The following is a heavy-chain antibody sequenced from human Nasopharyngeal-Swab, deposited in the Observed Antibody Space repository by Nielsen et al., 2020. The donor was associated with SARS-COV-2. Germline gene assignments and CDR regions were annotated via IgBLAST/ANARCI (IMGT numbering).Heavy chain of an antibody. Sequence: GESLKISCAASGFTFSGSAMHWVRQASGKGLEWVGRIRSKANSYATAYAASVKGRFTISRDDSKNTAYQQMNSLKTEDTAVYYCTGTMVQGVWGQGTLVTVSS. CDR2: IRSKANSYAT. J-gene: IGHJ4*02. D-gene: IGHD3-10*01. CDR1: GFTFSGSA. V-gene: IGHV3-73*01. CDR3: TGTMVQGV.